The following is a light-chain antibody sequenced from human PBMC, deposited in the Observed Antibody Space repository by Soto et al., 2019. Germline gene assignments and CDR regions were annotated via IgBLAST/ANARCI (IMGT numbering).Light chain of an antibody. CDR2: DAS. CDR3: QQRHHCPQT. J-gene: IGKJ4*01. V-gene: IGKV3-11*01. Sequence: EIVLTQSPATLSLSPGERATLSCRASQSVSIYLSWYQQTPGQAPRLLIYDASNMAAGIPARFGGSGSETDFTLTISTLEPEDLAVYYCQQRHHCPQTFGGGTKVEMK. CDR1: QSVSIY.